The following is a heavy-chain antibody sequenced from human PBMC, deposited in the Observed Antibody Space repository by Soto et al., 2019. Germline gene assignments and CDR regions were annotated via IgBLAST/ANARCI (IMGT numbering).Heavy chain of an antibody. CDR1: GFIFSAYR. D-gene: IGHD2-15*01. CDR3: ARDWTSCSAGSCYYGMDV. J-gene: IGHJ6*02. CDR2: ITSSSSSM. Sequence: TXECLRLSCAASGFIFSAYRVNWVRQAPGKGLEWVAFITSSSSSMYYAGSVKGRFTISRDNARNALFLQMNSLTDEDTAVYYCARDWTSCSAGSCYYGMDVCGQGTTVTVSS. V-gene: IGHV3-48*02.